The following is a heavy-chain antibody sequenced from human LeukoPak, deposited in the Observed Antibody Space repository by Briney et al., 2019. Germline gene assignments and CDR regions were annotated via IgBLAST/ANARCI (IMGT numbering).Heavy chain of an antibody. J-gene: IGHJ5*02. CDR3: ARGETDYYYASGSPNWFDP. CDR2: IYTSGST. Sequence: PSETLSLTCTVSGGSISSGSYYWSWIRQPAGKALEWIGRIYTSGSTKYNPSLKSRVTISVDTSKNQFSLKLSSVTAADTAVYYCARGETDYYYASGSPNWFDPWGQGTLVTVSS. D-gene: IGHD3-10*01. CDR1: GGSISSGSYY. V-gene: IGHV4-61*02.